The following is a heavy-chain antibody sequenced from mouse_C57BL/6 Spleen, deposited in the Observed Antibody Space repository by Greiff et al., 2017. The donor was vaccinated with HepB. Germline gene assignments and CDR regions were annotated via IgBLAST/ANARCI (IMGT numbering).Heavy chain of an antibody. CDR2: IDPSDSYT. J-gene: IGHJ1*03. Sequence: QVQLQQPGAELVMPGASVKLSCKASGYTFTSYWMHWVKQRPGQGLEWIGEIDPSDSYTNYNQKFKGKSTLTVDKPSSTAYMQLSSLTSEDSAVYYCARAGRGYGSRYGYFDVWGTGTTVTVSS. CDR3: ARAGRGYGSRYGYFDV. D-gene: IGHD1-1*01. CDR1: GYTFTSYW. V-gene: IGHV1-69*01.